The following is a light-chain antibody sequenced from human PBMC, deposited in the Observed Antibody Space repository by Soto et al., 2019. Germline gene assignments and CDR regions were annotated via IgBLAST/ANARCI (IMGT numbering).Light chain of an antibody. Sequence: EIVLTQSPGTLSLSPGERATLSCRASQSVSSSYLAWYQQKPGQAPRLLIYGASSRATGILDRFSGSGSGTDVTLTISRQEREGFAVYYCQQYGSSPRYPFGQGTKLEIK. V-gene: IGKV3-20*01. J-gene: IGKJ2*01. CDR1: QSVSSSY. CDR3: QQYGSSPRYP. CDR2: GAS.